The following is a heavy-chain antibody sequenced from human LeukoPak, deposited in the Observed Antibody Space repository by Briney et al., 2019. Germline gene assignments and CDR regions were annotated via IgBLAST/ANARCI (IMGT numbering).Heavy chain of an antibody. Sequence: GGSLRLSCAASGFTFSSYWMSWVRQAPGKGLEWVANIKQDGSEKYYVDSVKGRLTISRDNAKNSLYLQMNSLRAEDTAVYYCARDFDYGSFDYWGQGTLVTVSS. J-gene: IGHJ4*02. V-gene: IGHV3-7*03. CDR1: GFTFSSYW. D-gene: IGHD4/OR15-4a*01. CDR2: IKQDGSEK. CDR3: ARDFDYGSFDY.